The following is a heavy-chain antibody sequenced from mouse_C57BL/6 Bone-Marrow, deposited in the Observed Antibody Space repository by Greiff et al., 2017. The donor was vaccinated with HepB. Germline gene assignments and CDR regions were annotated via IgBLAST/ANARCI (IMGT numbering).Heavy chain of an antibody. J-gene: IGHJ4*01. D-gene: IGHD1-1*01. V-gene: IGHV1-82*01. Sequence: QVQLQQSGPELVKPGASVKISCKASGYAFSSSWMNWVKQRPGKGLEWIGRIYPGDGDTNYNGKFKGKATLTADKSSSTAYMQLSSLTSEDSAVYFCARLSLLLPYAMDYWGQGTSVTVSS. CDR2: IYPGDGDT. CDR3: ARLSLLLPYAMDY. CDR1: GYAFSSSW.